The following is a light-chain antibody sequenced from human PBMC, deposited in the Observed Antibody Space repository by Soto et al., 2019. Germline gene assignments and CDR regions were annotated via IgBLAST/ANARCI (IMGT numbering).Light chain of an antibody. CDR2: GAS. CDR3: QQYGRSPT. CDR1: QRVSSSY. Sequence: EIVLTQSPGTLSLSPGERATLSCRASQRVSSSYLAWYQQKPGQPPRLLFHGASSRATGIPDRFSGSGSGTDFTLTISRLEPADSAVYYCQQYGRSPTFGGGTKVDI. V-gene: IGKV3-20*01. J-gene: IGKJ4*01.